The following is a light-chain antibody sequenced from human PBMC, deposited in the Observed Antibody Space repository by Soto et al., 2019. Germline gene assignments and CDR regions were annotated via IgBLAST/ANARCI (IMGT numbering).Light chain of an antibody. CDR2: GAS. Sequence: EIVLTQSPGTLSLSPGERATLSCRASQSVTNSYLAWYQQKPGQAPRLLIYGASSRATGIPDRFSGSGSGTDFTLTITRLEPEDFAVYFCQHYVNSSWTFGQGTKVGIK. V-gene: IGKV3-20*01. CDR3: QHYVNSSWT. J-gene: IGKJ1*01. CDR1: QSVTNSY.